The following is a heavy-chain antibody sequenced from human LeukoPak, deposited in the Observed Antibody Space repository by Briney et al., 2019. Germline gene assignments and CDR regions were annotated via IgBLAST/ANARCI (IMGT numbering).Heavy chain of an antibody. CDR1: GYTLTELS. V-gene: IGHV1-24*01. J-gene: IGHJ1*01. CDR2: FDPEDGET. CDR3: ATAPGIAVAGTVGNH. Sequence: ASVKVSCKVSGYTLTELSMHWVRQAPGKGLEWMGGFDPEDGETIYAQKFQGRVTMTEDTSTYTAYMELSSLRSEDTAVYYCATAPGIAVAGTVGNHWGQGTLVTVSS. D-gene: IGHD6-19*01.